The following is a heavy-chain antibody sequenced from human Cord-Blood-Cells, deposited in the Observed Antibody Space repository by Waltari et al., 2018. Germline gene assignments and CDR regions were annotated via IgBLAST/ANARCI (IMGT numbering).Heavy chain of an antibody. V-gene: IGHV4-34*01. CDR1: GGSFSGYY. Sequence: QVQLQQWGAGLLKPSETLSLTCAVYGGSFSGYYWSWIRQPPGKGLEWIGEINHSEKTNYNPSLKSRVTISVDTSKNQFSLKLSSVTAADTAVYYCARCDSSGYKEAFDIWGQGTMVTVSS. J-gene: IGHJ3*02. D-gene: IGHD3-22*01. CDR2: INHSEKT. CDR3: ARCDSSGYKEAFDI.